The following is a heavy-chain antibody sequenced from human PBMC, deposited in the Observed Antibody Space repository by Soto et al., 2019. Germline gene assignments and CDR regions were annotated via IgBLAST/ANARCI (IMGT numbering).Heavy chain of an antibody. D-gene: IGHD2-8*01. V-gene: IGHV6-1*01. CDR2: TYYRSKWYN. Sequence: SQTLSLTCVISGDSVTSNSAAWNWIRQSPSRGLEWLGRTYYRSKWYNDYAVSVKSRITINPDTSKNQFSLQLNSVTPEDTAVYYCARSSEDIVLMVYAILVAFDIWGQGTMVTVS. J-gene: IGHJ3*02. CDR1: GDSVTSNSAA. CDR3: ARSSEDIVLMVYAILVAFDI.